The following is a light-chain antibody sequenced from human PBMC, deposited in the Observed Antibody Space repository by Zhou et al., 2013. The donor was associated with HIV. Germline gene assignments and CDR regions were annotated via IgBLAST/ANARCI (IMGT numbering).Light chain of an antibody. Sequence: IVMTQSPLSLPVTPGEPASISCRSSQSILHSNGYNYLDWYLQKPGQSPQLLIYLGSNRASGVPDRFSGSGSGTDFTLKISRVEAEDVGVYYCMQALQTSYTFGQGTKLEIK. CDR2: LGS. V-gene: IGKV2-28*01. CDR3: MQALQTSYT. J-gene: IGKJ2*01. CDR1: QSILHSNGYNY.